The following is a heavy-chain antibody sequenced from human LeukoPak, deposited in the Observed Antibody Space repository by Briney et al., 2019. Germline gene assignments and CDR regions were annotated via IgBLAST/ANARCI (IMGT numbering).Heavy chain of an antibody. CDR2: IKQDGSEK. J-gene: IGHJ4*02. D-gene: IGHD3-22*01. Sequence: GGSLRLSCVGSGFNFNAYGMNWVRQAPGKGLEWVANIKQDGSEKYYVDSVKGRFTISRDNAKNSLYLQMNSLRAEDTAVYYCARGGKIVVVMNYWGQGTLVTVSS. V-gene: IGHV3-7*01. CDR3: ARGGKIVVVMNY. CDR1: GFNFNAYG.